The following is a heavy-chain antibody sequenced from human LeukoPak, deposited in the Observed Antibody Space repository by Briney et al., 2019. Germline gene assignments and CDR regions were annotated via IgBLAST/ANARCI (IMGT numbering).Heavy chain of an antibody. V-gene: IGHV4-34*01. CDR1: GGSFSGYY. CDR2: INHSGST. Sequence: PSETLSLTCAVYGGSFSGYYWSWIRQPPGKGLEWIGEINHSGSTNYNPSLKSRVTISVDTSKNQFSLKLSSVTAADTAVYYCARGKLSTVRGVIPRRYDAFDIWGQGTMVTVSS. J-gene: IGHJ3*02. CDR3: ARGKLSTVRGVIPRRYDAFDI. D-gene: IGHD3-10*01.